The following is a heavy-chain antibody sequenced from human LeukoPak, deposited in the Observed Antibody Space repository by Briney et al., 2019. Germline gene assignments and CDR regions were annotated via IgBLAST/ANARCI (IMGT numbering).Heavy chain of an antibody. CDR2: IYYSGST. Sequence: SETLSLTCTVSGGSVSSGNYYWTWIQQPPGKGLEWIGYIYYSGSTNYNPSLKSRVTISVDTSKNQFSLKLSSMTAADTAVYYCARDSVGAGYGGDYYSGMDVWGQGTTVIVSS. D-gene: IGHD5-12*01. V-gene: IGHV4-61*01. CDR1: GGSVSSGNYY. CDR3: ARDSVGAGYGGDYYSGMDV. J-gene: IGHJ6*02.